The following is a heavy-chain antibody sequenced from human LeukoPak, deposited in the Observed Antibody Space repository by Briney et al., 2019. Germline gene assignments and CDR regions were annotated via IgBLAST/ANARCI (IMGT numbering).Heavy chain of an antibody. J-gene: IGHJ4*02. CDR3: AKAVGYSGYQSFDY. CDR1: GFTFSSYA. V-gene: IGHV3-23*01. D-gene: IGHD5-12*01. Sequence: PGGSLRLSCAASGFTFSSYAMSWVRQAPGKGLEWVSAISGSGGSTYYADSVKGRFTISRDNSKNTLYLQMNSLRAEDTAAYYCAKAVGYSGYQSFDYWGQGTLVTVSS. CDR2: ISGSGGST.